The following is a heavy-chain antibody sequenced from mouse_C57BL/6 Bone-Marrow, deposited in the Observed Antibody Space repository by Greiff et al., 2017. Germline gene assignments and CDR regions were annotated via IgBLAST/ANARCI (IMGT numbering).Heavy chain of an antibody. V-gene: IGHV1-64*01. J-gene: IGHJ1*03. Sequence: QVQLQQPGAELVKPGASVKLSCKASGYTFTSYWMHWVKQRPGQGLEWIGMIHPNSGSTNYNEKFKSKATLTVDKSSSTAYMQLSSLTSEDAAVYYCATPSNWDWYFDVWGTGTTVTVSS. CDR3: ATPSNWDWYFDV. D-gene: IGHD4-1*01. CDR2: IHPNSGST. CDR1: GYTFTSYW.